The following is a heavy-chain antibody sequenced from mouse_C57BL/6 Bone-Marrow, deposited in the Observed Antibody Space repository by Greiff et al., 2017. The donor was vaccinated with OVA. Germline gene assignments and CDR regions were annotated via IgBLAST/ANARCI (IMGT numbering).Heavy chain of an antibody. Sequence: EVMLVESGGGLVKPGGSLKLSCAASGFTFSSYAMSWVRQTPEKRLEWVATISDGGSYTYYPDNVKGRFTISRDNAKNNLYLQMSHLKSEDTAMYYCARDDGRVLFAYWGQGTLVTVSA. V-gene: IGHV5-4*01. J-gene: IGHJ3*01. CDR1: GFTFSSYA. D-gene: IGHD2-3*01. CDR3: ARDDGRVLFAY. CDR2: ISDGGSYT.